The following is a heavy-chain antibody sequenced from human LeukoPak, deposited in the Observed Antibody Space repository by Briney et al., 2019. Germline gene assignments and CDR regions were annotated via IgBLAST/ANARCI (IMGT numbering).Heavy chain of an antibody. CDR2: IYYSGST. CDR3: ARSIAVAWLTWFAP. J-gene: IGHJ5*02. CDR1: GGSISSYY. V-gene: IGHV4-59*01. Sequence: PSETLSLTCTVSGGSISSYYWSWIRQPPGKGLEWIGYIYYSGSTNYNPSLKSRVTISVDTSKNQFSLKLSSVTAAHTAVYYCARSIAVAWLTWFAPWGQGTLFTVSS. D-gene: IGHD6-19*01.